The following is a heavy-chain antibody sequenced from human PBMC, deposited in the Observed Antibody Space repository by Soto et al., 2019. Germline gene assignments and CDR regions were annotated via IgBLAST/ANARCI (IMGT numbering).Heavy chain of an antibody. Sequence: EVQLLESGGGLVQPGGSERLSCAASGFTFSNYAMTWVRQAPGKGLEWVSVITGSGGGTYFVDSVKGRFTISRDNSKNTAYLQMNSLRAEDTAVYYCAKRPLTAAGYDYWGQGTLVTVSS. CDR1: GFTFSNYA. D-gene: IGHD6-13*01. CDR3: AKRPLTAAGYDY. CDR2: ITGSGGGT. V-gene: IGHV3-23*01. J-gene: IGHJ4*02.